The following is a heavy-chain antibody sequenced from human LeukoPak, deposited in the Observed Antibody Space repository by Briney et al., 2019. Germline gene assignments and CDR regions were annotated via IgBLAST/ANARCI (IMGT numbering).Heavy chain of an antibody. Sequence: GGSLRLSCAASGFTFSSYAMHWVRQAPGKGLEWVAVISYDGSNKYYADSVKGRFTISRDNSKNTLYLQMNSLRAEDTAVYYCARGLLYYYDSSGYSSLWGQGTLVTVSS. CDR2: ISYDGSNK. J-gene: IGHJ4*02. CDR1: GFTFSSYA. D-gene: IGHD3-22*01. V-gene: IGHV3-30*04. CDR3: ARGLLYYYDSSGYSSL.